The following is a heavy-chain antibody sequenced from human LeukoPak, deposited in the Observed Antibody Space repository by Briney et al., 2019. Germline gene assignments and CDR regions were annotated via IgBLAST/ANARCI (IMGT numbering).Heavy chain of an antibody. CDR1: GGSISSFY. CDR3: L. J-gene: IGHJ2*01. V-gene: IGHV4-59*01. CDR2: IYYRGNT. Sequence: SETLSLTCTVSGGSISSFYWSWIRQPPGKGLEWIGYIYYRGNTQYNPSLKSRVTISVDTSENQFSLRLTSVTAADTAVYFDLWGRGTLVTVSS.